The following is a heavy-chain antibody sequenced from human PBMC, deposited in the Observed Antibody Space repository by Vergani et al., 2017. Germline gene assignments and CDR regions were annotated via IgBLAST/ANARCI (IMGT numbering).Heavy chain of an antibody. D-gene: IGHD2-15*01. CDR1: GFTFSSYA. CDR2: ISYDGSNK. Sequence: QVQLVESGGGVVQPGRSLRLSCAASGFTFSSYAMHWVRQAPGKGLEWVAVISYDGSNKYYADSVKGRFTISRDNSKNTLYLQMNSLRAEDTAVYYCAKDLLSSGGSCYDYWGQGTLVTVSS. V-gene: IGHV3-30*04. J-gene: IGHJ4*02. CDR3: AKDLLSSGGSCYDY.